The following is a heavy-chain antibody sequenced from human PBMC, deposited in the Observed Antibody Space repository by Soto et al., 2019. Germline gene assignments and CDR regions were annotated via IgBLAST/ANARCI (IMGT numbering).Heavy chain of an antibody. CDR3: ALGLAQWLVFDRFGRNYGMDV. V-gene: IGHV4-34*01. CDR1: GGSFSGYY. D-gene: IGHD6-19*01. Sequence: VPLQQWGAGLLTPSETLSLTCAVYGGSFSGYYWSWVRQTPGKGLQWIWEVHHSGTTNYNPSLTGPATISLNTSKSQFSLRLTSGTAGYTAVYYCALGLAQWLVFDRFGRNYGMDVWGQGTTVTVSS. CDR2: VHHSGTT. J-gene: IGHJ6*02.